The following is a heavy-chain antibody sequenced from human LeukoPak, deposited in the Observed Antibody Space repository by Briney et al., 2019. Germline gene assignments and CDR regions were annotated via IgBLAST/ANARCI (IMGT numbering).Heavy chain of an antibody. D-gene: IGHD3-22*01. CDR1: GFTFSSYG. J-gene: IGHJ4*02. CDR3: ARDTYYHYYDSSGYYIDY. Sequence: GGSLRLSCAAPGFTFSSYGMHWVRQAPGKGLEWVAVIWYDGSNKYYADSAKGRFTISRDNSKNTLYLQMNSLRAEDTAVYYCARDTYYHYYDSSGYYIDYWGQGTLVTVSS. CDR2: IWYDGSNK. V-gene: IGHV3-33*01.